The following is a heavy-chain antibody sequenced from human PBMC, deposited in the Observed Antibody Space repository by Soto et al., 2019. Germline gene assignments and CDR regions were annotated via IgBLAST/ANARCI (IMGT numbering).Heavy chain of an antibody. CDR1: GGSFSGYY. CDR3: ARAVGDYGSYYYGMDV. J-gene: IGHJ6*02. Sequence: SETLSLTCAVYGGSFSGYYWSWIRQPPGKGLEWIGEINHSGSTNYNPSLKSRVTISVDTSKNQFSLKLSSVTAADTAVYYCARAVGDYGSYYYGMDVWGQGTTVTVSS. D-gene: IGHD4-17*01. CDR2: INHSGST. V-gene: IGHV4-34*01.